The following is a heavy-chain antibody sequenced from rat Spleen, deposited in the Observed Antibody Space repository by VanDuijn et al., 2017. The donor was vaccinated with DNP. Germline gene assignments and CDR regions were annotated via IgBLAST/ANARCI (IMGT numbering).Heavy chain of an antibody. CDR2: ISHDGGST. CDR1: GFPFSDYF. J-gene: IGHJ2*01. V-gene: IGHV5-20*01. CDR3: AKEALRAPFDY. Sequence: EVRLVESGGGLVQPGRSLKLSCAASGFPFSDYFMAWVRQAPNKGLEWVASISHDGGSTYYRDSVKGRFTISRDDAKSTLYLQMESLRSEDTATYYCAKEALRAPFDYWGQGIMVTVSS. D-gene: IGHD3-1*01.